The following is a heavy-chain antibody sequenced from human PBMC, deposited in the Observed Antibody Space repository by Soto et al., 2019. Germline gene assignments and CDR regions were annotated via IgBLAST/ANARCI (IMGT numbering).Heavy chain of an antibody. V-gene: IGHV3-23*01. D-gene: IGHD3-10*01. CDR3: AKEGDSGYGGYLGYYFDI. Sequence: GGSLRLSCAASGFTLRSYPMSWVRQAPGKGLEWVSAISGSGGNTYYADSVKGRFTISRDNSKNTLYVQMNSLRAEDTAVYYYAKEGDSGYGGYLGYYFDIWGQGTLVTVSS. J-gene: IGHJ4*03. CDR2: ISGSGGNT. CDR1: GFTLRSYP.